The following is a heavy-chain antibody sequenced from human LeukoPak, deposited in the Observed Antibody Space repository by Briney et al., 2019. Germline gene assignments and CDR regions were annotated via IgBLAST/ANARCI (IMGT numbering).Heavy chain of an antibody. CDR1: GFNFSNYA. Sequence: GGSLRLSCAASGFNFSNYAMHWVRQAPGKGLEWVAVISSDGSNMYYADSVKGRFTISRDNSKNTLYLQMNSLRAEDTAAYYCARESRRGPFDYWGQGTLVTVSS. V-gene: IGHV3-30*04. J-gene: IGHJ4*02. CDR2: ISSDGSNM. D-gene: IGHD6-6*01. CDR3: ARESRRGPFDY.